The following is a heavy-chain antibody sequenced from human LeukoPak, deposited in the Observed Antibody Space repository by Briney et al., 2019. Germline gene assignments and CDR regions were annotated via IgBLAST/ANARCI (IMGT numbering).Heavy chain of an antibody. J-gene: IGHJ5*02. CDR2: IYYSGST. CDR3: ARPYCSSTSCYGQYWFDP. V-gene: IGHV4-59*08. Sequence: SETLSLTCAVYGGSFSSYYWSWIRQPPGKGLEWIGYIYYSGSTNYNPSLKSRVTISVDTSKNQFSLKLSSVTAADTAVYYCARPYCSSTSCYGQYWFDPWGQGTLVTVSS. CDR1: GGSFSSYY. D-gene: IGHD2-2*01.